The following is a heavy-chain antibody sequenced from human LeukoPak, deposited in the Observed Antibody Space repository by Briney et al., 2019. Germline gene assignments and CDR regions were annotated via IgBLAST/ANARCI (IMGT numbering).Heavy chain of an antibody. CDR1: GFTFSSYG. Sequence: PGRSLRLSCAASGFTFSSYGMHWVRQAPGKGLEWVAVIWYDGSNKYYADSVKGRFTISRDNSKNTLYLQMNSLRAEDTAVYYCARVGRAQQLVGGPFGYWGQGTLVTVSS. V-gene: IGHV3-33*01. CDR2: IWYDGSNK. CDR3: ARVGRAQQLVGGPFGY. D-gene: IGHD6-13*01. J-gene: IGHJ4*02.